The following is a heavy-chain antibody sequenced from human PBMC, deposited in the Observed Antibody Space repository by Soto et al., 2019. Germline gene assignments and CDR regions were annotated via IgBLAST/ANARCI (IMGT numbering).Heavy chain of an antibody. J-gene: IGHJ4*02. CDR2: IIPIFGTG. D-gene: IGHD3-22*01. CDR1: VGTFSNYA. CDR3: ARNKYYYDSSGSLFDY. V-gene: IGHV1-69*13. Sequence: SVNVSCKASVGTFSNYAISCVRQAPGQGLEWMGGIIPIFGTGNYAQKFQGRVTITADESTSTAYMELSSLRSEDTAVYYCARNKYYYDSSGSLFDYWGQGTLVTVSS.